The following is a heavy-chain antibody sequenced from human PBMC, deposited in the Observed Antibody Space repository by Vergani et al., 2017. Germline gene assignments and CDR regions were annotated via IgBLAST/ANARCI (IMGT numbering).Heavy chain of an antibody. D-gene: IGHD5-12*01. CDR2: ISNNGDTT. CDR1: GFTFSTYA. V-gene: IGHV3-64*01. Sequence: EVQLVESGGGLVQRGGSLRLSCAASGFTFSTYAMQWFRQAPGKGLEYVSAISNNGDTTYYTNSVTGRFTISIDNSKNKLYLQMDSLRDDDMAVYYCAMSRAYDYIRNWFFDLWVRGALVTVSS. J-gene: IGHJ2*01. CDR3: AMSRAYDYIRNWFFDL.